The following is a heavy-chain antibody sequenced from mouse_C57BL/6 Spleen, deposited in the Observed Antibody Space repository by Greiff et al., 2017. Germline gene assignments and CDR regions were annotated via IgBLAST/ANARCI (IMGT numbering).Heavy chain of an antibody. CDR3: AREKEGYGPYFDV. CDR1: GYTFTSYW. V-gene: IGHV1-64*01. D-gene: IGHD1-1*02. Sequence: QVQLQQPGAELVKPGASVKLSCKASGYTFTSYWMHWVKPRPGQGLEWIGMIHPNSGSTNYNEKFKSKATLTVDKSSSTAYMQLSSLTSEDSAVYYCAREKEGYGPYFDVWGTGTTVTVAS. CDR2: IHPNSGST. J-gene: IGHJ1*03.